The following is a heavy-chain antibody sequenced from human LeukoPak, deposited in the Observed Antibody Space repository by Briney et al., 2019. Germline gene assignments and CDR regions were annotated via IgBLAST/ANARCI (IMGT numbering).Heavy chain of an antibody. CDR2: IYNSVST. Sequence: SENLSLTCIVSAVSLSSYYWSWIRQAPGKGLEWIGYIYNSVSTNYNPSLKSRVTISVDTSKNQFSLKLSSVTAADTAVYYCARQGGYWGQGTLVTVSS. J-gene: IGHJ4*02. V-gene: IGHV4-59*01. D-gene: IGHD3-16*01. CDR3: ARQGGY. CDR1: AVSLSSYY.